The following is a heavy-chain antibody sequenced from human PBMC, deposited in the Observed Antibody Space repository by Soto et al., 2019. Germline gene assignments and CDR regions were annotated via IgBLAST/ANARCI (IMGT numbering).Heavy chain of an antibody. CDR2: TNSDGSDT. CDR3: ARDRGWSLFDY. Sequence: GGFLRLSCAASGVTFSSYWMYWVRQAPGKGLVWVSRTNSDGSDTSYADSVKGRFTISRDNAKNTLYLQMNSLRAEDTAVYYCARDRGWSLFDYWGQGTLVTVSS. J-gene: IGHJ4*02. V-gene: IGHV3-74*01. CDR1: GVTFSSYW. D-gene: IGHD6-19*01.